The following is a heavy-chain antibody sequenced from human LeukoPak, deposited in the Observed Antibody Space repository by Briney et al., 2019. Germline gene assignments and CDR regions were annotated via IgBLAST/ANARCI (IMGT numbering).Heavy chain of an antibody. CDR2: ISSSSSTI. CDR1: EFTFSSYS. Sequence: GGSLRLSCAASEFTFSSYSMNWVRQAPGKGLEWVSYISSSSSTINYADSVKGRFTISRDNAKNSLYLQMNSLRAEDTALYYCAKGHYGSGSYYIDYWGQGTLVTVSS. D-gene: IGHD3-10*01. V-gene: IGHV3-48*04. J-gene: IGHJ4*02. CDR3: AKGHYGSGSYYIDY.